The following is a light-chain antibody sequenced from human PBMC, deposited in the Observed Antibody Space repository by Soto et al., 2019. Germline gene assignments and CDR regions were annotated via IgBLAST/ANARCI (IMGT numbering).Light chain of an antibody. J-gene: IGKJ3*01. CDR1: KGIRTF. Sequence: DIQMTQPQSPLSASVGNRVTITSRARKGIRTFIGWFQQKPGKARERLIYAASSLDGGFPSRFSGRGSGTEFTLTISIVPPEDFASYCRLQDSTLPFTFGPGTKVDI. CDR2: AAS. CDR3: LQDSTLPFT. V-gene: IGKV1-17*01.